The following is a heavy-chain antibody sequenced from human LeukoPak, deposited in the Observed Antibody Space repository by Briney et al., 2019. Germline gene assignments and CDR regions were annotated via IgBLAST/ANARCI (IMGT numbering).Heavy chain of an antibody. J-gene: IGHJ4*02. CDR3: AKDLATKYSLDY. CDR2: IRYDGSNK. D-gene: IGHD1-26*01. V-gene: IGHV3-30*02. Sequence: GGSLRLSCAASGFTFSSYGMHWVRQAPGKGLEWVAFIRYDGSNKYYADSVKGRFTISRDNSKNTLYLQMNSLRAEDTAVYYCAKDLATKYSLDYWGQGTLVTVSS. CDR1: GFTFSSYG.